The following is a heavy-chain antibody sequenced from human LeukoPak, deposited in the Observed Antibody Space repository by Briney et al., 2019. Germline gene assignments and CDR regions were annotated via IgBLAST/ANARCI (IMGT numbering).Heavy chain of an antibody. CDR2: IYHSGST. D-gene: IGHD6-13*01. CDR1: GGSISSGSYS. CDR3: ARGEYSSSWYQYDAFDI. Sequence: KPSQTLSLTCAVSGGSISSGSYSWSWIRQPPGKGLEWIGYIYHSGSTYYNPSLKSRVTISVDRSKNQFSLKLSSVTAADTAVYYCARGEYSSSWYQYDAFDIWGQGTMVTVSS. V-gene: IGHV4-30-2*01. J-gene: IGHJ3*02.